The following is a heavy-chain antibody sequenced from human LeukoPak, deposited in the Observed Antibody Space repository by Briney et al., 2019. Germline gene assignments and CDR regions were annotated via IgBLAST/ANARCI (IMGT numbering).Heavy chain of an antibody. CDR1: SYSITTNQY. CDR2: IYHSGIT. CDR3: ARGGQWLPFDY. Sequence: SETLSLTCAVSSYSITTNQYWGWTRQPPGKGLEWIGKIYHSGITYYNPSLKSRVTMSVDTSKNQFSLKLSSVTAADTAVYYCARGGQWLPFDYWGQGTLVTVSS. V-gene: IGHV4-38-2*01. D-gene: IGHD6-19*01. J-gene: IGHJ4*02.